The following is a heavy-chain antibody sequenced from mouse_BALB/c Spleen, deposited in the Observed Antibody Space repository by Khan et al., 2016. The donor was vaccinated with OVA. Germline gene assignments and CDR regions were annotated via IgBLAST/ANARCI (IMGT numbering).Heavy chain of an antibody. CDR2: VNPNTDNI. CDR1: GYSFTLYY. Sequence: EVQLKESGPDLVKPGASVKISCKASGYSFTLYYMSWVTQSHGKSLEWIGRVNPNTDNINYNQEFKGKAILTVDKSSNTAYMELRSLTSEDSAVYFCARGYDFFASWGQGTLVTVSA. CDR3: ARGYDFFAS. J-gene: IGHJ3*01. V-gene: IGHV1-26*01. D-gene: IGHD2-14*01.